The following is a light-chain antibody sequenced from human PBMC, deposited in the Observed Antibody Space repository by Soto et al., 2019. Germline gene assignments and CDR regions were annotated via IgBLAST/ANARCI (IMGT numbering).Light chain of an antibody. CDR1: QSVGSY. V-gene: IGKV3-11*01. Sequence: EVFLTHSPSTLSLSPGERSTLSCRASQSVGSYLAWFQQTPGQAPRLLIYDTSNRATGIPARFSGSGSGTDFNITIRSLPTQDLPVYQSNQSSEWTPKFGQGTNV. CDR2: DTS. CDR3: NQSSEWTPK. J-gene: IGKJ1*01.